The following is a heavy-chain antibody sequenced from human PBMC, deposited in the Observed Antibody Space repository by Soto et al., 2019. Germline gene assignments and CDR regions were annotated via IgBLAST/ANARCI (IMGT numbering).Heavy chain of an antibody. CDR1: GFTFSTYA. V-gene: IGHV3-23*01. J-gene: IGHJ4*02. CDR2: ISSSGST. Sequence: EVQLLDSGGGLVQPGGSLRLACAASGFTFSTYAMSWVRQAPGKGLEWVSVISSSGSTYYADSVKGRFTISRDNSKNTRYLQMNSLRAEDTAVYYCAKDPAYYDSSGFDYWGQGTLVTVSS. CDR3: AKDPAYYDSSGFDY. D-gene: IGHD3-22*01.